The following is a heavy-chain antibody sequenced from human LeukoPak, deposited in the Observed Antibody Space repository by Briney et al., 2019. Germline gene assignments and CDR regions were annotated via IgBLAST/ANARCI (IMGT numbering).Heavy chain of an antibody. D-gene: IGHD3-9*01. CDR1: GFTFSSYA. V-gene: IGHV3-23*01. CDR2: ISGSGGST. J-gene: IGHJ4*02. CDR3: ARGVRRYFDWSLDS. Sequence: GGSLRLSCAASGFTFSSYAMSWVRQAPGKGLEWDLAISGSGGSTYYADSVKGRFTISRDNSKNTLYLQMNSLRAEDTAVYYCARGVRRYFDWSLDSWGQGTLVTVSS.